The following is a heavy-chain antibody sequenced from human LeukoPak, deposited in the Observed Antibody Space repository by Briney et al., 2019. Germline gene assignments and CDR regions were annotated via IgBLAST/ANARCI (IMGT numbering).Heavy chain of an antibody. V-gene: IGHV3-53*01. CDR3: ARARRRNQNDAFDI. J-gene: IGHJ3*02. Sequence: GGSLRLSCAASGFTVSSNYMSWVRQAPGKGLDWVSVIYSGGSTYYADSVKGRFTISRDNSKNALYLQMNSLRAEDTAVYYCARARRRNQNDAFDIWGQGTMVTVSS. CDR1: GFTVSSNY. D-gene: IGHD1-14*01. CDR2: IYSGGST.